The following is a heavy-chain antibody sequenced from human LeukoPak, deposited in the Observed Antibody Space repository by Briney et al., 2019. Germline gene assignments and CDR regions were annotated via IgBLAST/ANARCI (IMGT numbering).Heavy chain of an antibody. D-gene: IGHD6-6*01. CDR3: ARVRVAARLLSGYFFDY. CDR1: GGSISSYH. Sequence: SETLSLTCTVSGGSISSYHWSWIRQPPGKGLEWIGYMYCSGSTNYNPSLKSRVTISVDTSKNHFSLKLSSVTAADTAVYYCARVRVAARLLSGYFFDYWGQGTLVTVSS. V-gene: IGHV4-59*12. J-gene: IGHJ4*02. CDR2: MYCSGST.